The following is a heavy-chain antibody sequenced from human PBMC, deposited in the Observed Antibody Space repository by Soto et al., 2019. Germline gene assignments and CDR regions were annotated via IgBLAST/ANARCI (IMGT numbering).Heavy chain of an antibody. D-gene: IGHD3-22*01. V-gene: IGHV1-18*01. J-gene: IGHJ4*02. CDR3: VSDGYDSSGYYYYLY. CDR2: ISAYNGNT. CDR1: GYTFTSYG. Sequence: GASVKVSCKASGYTFTSYGISWVRQAPGQGLEWMGWISAYNGNTNYAQKLQGRVTMTTDTPTSTAYMELRSLRSDDTAVYYCVSDGYDSSGYYYYLYWGRGTLVTVSS.